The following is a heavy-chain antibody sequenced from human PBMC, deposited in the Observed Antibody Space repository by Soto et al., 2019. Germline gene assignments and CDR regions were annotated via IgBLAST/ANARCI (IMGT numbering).Heavy chain of an antibody. V-gene: IGHV3-48*04. D-gene: IGHD3-10*01. CDR2: ISSSGSTI. CDR1: GFTFSNAW. Sequence: EVQLVESGGGLVKPGGSLRLSCAASGFTFSNAWMSWVRQAPGKGLEWVSYISSSGSTIYYADSVKGRFTISRDNAKNSLYLQMNSLRAEDTAVYYCARESIRMVRGDPTFYYYYGMDVWGQGTTVTVSS. CDR3: ARESIRMVRGDPTFYYYYGMDV. J-gene: IGHJ6*02.